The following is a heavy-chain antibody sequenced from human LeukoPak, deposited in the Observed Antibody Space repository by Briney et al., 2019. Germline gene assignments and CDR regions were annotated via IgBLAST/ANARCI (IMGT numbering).Heavy chain of an antibody. J-gene: IGHJ4*02. V-gene: IGHV3-7*01. CDR2: IKQDGSEK. Sequence: GGSLRLSCAASGFTFSSYWMSWVRQAPGKGLEWVANIKQDGSEKYYVDSVKGRFTISRDNAKNSLYLQMNSLRAEDTAVYYCARDRYYYDSSGWDYWGQGTLVTVSS. CDR1: GFTFSSYW. CDR3: ARDRYYYDSSGWDY. D-gene: IGHD3-22*01.